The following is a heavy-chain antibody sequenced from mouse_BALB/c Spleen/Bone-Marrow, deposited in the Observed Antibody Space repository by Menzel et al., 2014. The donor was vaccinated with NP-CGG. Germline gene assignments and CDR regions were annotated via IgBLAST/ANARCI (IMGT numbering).Heavy chain of an antibody. CDR1: GYTFTSYY. CDR3: TRRRTWHFHY. Sequence: QVQLKESGVELVERGASVMLSCKASGYTFTSYYMYWVKQRPGQGLEWIGEINPSNGGINFNEKFKSRATLTVDKSSSTAYMQLSSLTSEDSAVYYCTRRRTWHFHYGGHGATLTVSS. J-gene: IGHJ2*01. V-gene: IGHV1S81*02. CDR2: INPSNGGI.